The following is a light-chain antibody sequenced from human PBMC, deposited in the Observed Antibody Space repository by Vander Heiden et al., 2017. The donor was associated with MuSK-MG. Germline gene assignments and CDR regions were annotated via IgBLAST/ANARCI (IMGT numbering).Light chain of an antibody. J-gene: IGKJ4*01. CDR3: QQYYSTLT. V-gene: IGKV1-NL1*01. Sequence: DIQMTQSPSSLSASVGDRVTITCRASQGISNSLAWYQQTPGKAPKLLLYAPSRLQSGVPTIISGSGSGTDYTLTISNLQPEDSATYFCQQYYSTLTFGGGTKVEIK. CDR2: APS. CDR1: QGISNS.